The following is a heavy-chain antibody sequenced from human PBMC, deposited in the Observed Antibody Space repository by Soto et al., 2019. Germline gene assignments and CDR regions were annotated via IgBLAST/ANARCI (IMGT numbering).Heavy chain of an antibody. D-gene: IGHD3-10*01. J-gene: IGHJ3*02. CDR1: GGTFSSYT. Sequence: QVQLVQSGAEVKKPGSSVKVSCKASGGTFSSYTISWVRQAPGQGLEWMGRIIPILGIANYAQKFQGRVTITADKPTSTAYMELSSLRSEDTAVYYCARDVRRITMVRGVIGAFDIWGQGTMVTVSS. CDR3: ARDVRRITMVRGVIGAFDI. V-gene: IGHV1-69*08. CDR2: IIPILGIA.